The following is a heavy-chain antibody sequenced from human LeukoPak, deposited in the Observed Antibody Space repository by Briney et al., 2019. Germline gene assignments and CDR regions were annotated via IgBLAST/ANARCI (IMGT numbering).Heavy chain of an antibody. J-gene: IGHJ4*02. CDR1: GFSLSGSA. Sequence: GGSLKLSCAASGFSLSGSAVHWVRQAPGKGLEWVANIKQDGSDKYYVDSVKGRFTISRDNAKNSLYLQMNSLRAEDTAVYYCAIIPRAAAGPSARSPFHYWGQGTLVTVSS. CDR3: AIIPRAAAGPSARSPFHY. CDR2: IKQDGSDK. D-gene: IGHD6-13*01. V-gene: IGHV3-7*01.